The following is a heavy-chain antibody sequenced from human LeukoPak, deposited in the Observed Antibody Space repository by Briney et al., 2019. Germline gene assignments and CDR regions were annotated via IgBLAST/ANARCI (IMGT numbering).Heavy chain of an antibody. CDR2: IYYSGST. D-gene: IGHD3-3*01. J-gene: IGHJ5*02. V-gene: IGHV4-59*01. CDR3: ARGDDFWSGYYDWFDP. CDR1: GGSISSYY. Sequence: SETLSLTCTVSGGSISSYYWSWIRQPPGKGLEWIGYIYYSGSTNYNPSLKSRVTISVDTSKNQFSLKLSSVTAADTAVYYCARGDDFWSGYYDWFDPWGQGTLVTVSS.